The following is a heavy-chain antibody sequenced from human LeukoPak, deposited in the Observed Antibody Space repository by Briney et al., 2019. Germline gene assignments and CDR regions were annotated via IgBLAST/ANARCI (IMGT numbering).Heavy chain of an antibody. CDR3: AVYYYDSSGYSEYDY. CDR2: IYTSGST. D-gene: IGHD3-22*01. V-gene: IGHV4-59*10. J-gene: IGHJ4*02. Sequence: SETLSLTCAVYGGSFSGYYWSWIRQPAGKGLEWIGRIYTSGSTNYNPSLKSRVTMSVDTSKNQFSLKLSSVTAADTAVYYCAVYYYDSSGYSEYDYWGQGTLVTVSS. CDR1: GGSFSGYY.